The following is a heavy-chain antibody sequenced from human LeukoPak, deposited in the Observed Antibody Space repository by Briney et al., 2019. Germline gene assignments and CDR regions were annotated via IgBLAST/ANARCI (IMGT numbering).Heavy chain of an antibody. V-gene: IGHV3-74*01. CDR1: GFTFRNYW. CDR2: INGDATTT. J-gene: IGHJ3*01. Sequence: GGSLRLSCAASGFTFRNYWMHRVRQAPVEGLVWVSRINGDATTTTYADSVKGRFTISRDYAKNTLYLQMNSLRAEDTAVYYCTRDFIVGADTVAFDVWGQGTMVTVSS. D-gene: IGHD1-26*01. CDR3: TRDFIVGADTVAFDV.